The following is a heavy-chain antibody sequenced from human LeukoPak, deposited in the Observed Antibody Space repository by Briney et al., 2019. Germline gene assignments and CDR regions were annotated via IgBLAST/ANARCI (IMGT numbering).Heavy chain of an antibody. CDR1: GFTFSSYW. V-gene: IGHV3-7*03. Sequence: GGSLRLSCAASGFTFSSYWMTWARQAPGKGLEWVANIKQDGSERNYVDSVKCRFTISRDNAKNSLYLQMNTLRDEDTAVYYCATGAGCGYWGQGTLVTVSS. CDR2: IKQDGSER. D-gene: IGHD6-19*01. CDR3: ATGAGCGY. J-gene: IGHJ4*02.